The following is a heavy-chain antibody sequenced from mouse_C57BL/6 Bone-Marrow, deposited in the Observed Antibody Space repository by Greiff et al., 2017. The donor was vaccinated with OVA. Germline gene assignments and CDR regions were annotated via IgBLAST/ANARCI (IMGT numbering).Heavy chain of an antibody. J-gene: IGHJ4*01. V-gene: IGHV14-4*01. Sequence: DVQLQESGAELVRPGASVKLSCTASGFNIKDDYMHWVKQRPEQGLEWIGWIDPENGDTEYASKFQGKATITADTSSNTAYLQLSSLTSEDTAVYYCTTLCYGYDPFYYYAMDYWGQGTSVTVSS. CDR1: GFNIKDDY. CDR2: IDPENGDT. CDR3: TTLCYGYDPFYYYAMDY. D-gene: IGHD2-2*01.